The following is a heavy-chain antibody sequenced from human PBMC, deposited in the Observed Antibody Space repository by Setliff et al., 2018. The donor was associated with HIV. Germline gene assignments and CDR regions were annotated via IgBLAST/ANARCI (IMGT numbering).Heavy chain of an antibody. CDR3: ARQRAGEIEELPGALPLRGVFDL. CDR1: GGSFSGYY. CDR2: INHSGST. D-gene: IGHD1-7*01. J-gene: IGHJ3*01. V-gene: IGHV4-34*01. Sequence: KASETLSLTCAVYGGSFSGYYWSWNRQPPGKGLEWIGEINHSGSTNYNPSLKSRVTISVDTSKNQLSLTLNSVTAADTAVYYCARQRAGEIEELPGALPLRGVFDLWGQGTMVTVS.